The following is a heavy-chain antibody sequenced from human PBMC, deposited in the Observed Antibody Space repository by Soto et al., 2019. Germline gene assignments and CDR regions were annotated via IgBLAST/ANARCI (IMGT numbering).Heavy chain of an antibody. D-gene: IGHD1-26*01. CDR1: GFTFRSYW. CDR3: SRDATTGYSAAGDY. V-gene: IGHV3-74*01. J-gene: IGHJ4*02. Sequence: GGSLRLSCAASGFTFRSYWMHWVRQSPGKGLMWVSRINNDGSSRSYADSVKGRFTISRDNAKNTLYLQVNSLRAEDTAVYYCSRDATTGYSAAGDYWGQGTLVTVSS. CDR2: INNDGSSR.